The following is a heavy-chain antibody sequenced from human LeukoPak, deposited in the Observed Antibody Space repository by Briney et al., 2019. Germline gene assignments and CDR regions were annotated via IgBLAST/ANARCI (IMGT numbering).Heavy chain of an antibody. V-gene: IGHV4-39*07. CDR3: ARAPEVAIFGVVITRNWFDP. CDR2: IYYSGST. CDR1: GGSISSSSYY. J-gene: IGHJ5*02. D-gene: IGHD3-3*01. Sequence: SETLSLTCTVSGGSISSSSYYWGWIRQPPGKGLEWIGSIYYSGSTYYNPSLKSRVTISVDKSKNQFSLKLSSVTAADTAVYYCARAPEVAIFGVVITRNWFDPWGQGTLVTVSS.